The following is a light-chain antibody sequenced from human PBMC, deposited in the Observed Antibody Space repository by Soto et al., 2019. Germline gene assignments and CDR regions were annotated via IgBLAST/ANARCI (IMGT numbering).Light chain of an antibody. CDR3: RSYDSGRGGWV. V-gene: IGLV1-40*01. CDR2: GNS. J-gene: IGLJ3*02. Sequence: QSVLTQPPSVSGAPGQRVTISCTGSSSNIGAGYDVHWYQQLPGTAPKLLIYGNSNRPSGVPDRFSGSKSGTSASLAIAGLEAEDGAHYYCRSYDSGRGGWVFGGGTKPTVL. CDR1: SSNIGAGYD.